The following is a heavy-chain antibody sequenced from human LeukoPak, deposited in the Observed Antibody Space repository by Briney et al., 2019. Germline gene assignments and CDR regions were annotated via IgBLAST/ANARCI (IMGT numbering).Heavy chain of an antibody. CDR1: GGSISGSSYY. D-gene: IGHD6-13*01. CDR3: ARLGIAAASYYFDY. CDR2: IYYSGST. J-gene: IGHJ4*02. Sequence: PSETLSLTCTVSGGSISGSSYYWGWIRQPPGKGLEWIGSIYYSGSTYYNPSLKSRVTISVDTSKNQFSLKLSSVTAADTAVYYCARLGIAAASYYFDYWGQGTLVTVSS. V-gene: IGHV4-39*07.